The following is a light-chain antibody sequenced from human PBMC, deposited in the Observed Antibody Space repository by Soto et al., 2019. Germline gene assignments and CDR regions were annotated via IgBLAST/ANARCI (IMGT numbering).Light chain of an antibody. CDR2: EVN. CDR1: STDIRYYDY. Sequence: QSGLTQPCSASGSPAQSITISFTGTSTDIRYYDYVSWYQHHSGKAPKLIIYEVNNRPSGVSNRFSGSKSVNTASLTISGLQAEDEADYYCSSHSSSSAYYVFGTGTKVTVL. CDR3: SSHSSSSAYYV. V-gene: IGLV2-14*01. J-gene: IGLJ1*01.